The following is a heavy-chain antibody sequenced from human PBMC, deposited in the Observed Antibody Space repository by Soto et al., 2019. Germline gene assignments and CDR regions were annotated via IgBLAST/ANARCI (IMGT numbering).Heavy chain of an antibody. V-gene: IGHV3-48*02. J-gene: IGHJ3*01. CDR2: ISNSSRTI. CDR3: TRDRGHPIFGQDAFHL. Sequence: GGSLRLSCVVSGFNFSDYSMNWVRQAPGKGPEWISYISNSSRTIYYSDSVKGRVIVSRDNAKNSLYLQMNSLRDEDTAEYYCTRDRGHPIFGQDAFHLWGQATMVTLS. CDR1: GFNFSDYS. D-gene: IGHD2-21*01.